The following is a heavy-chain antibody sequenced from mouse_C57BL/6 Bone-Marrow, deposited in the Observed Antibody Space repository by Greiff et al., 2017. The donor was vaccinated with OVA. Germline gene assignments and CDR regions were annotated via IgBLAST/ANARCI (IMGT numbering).Heavy chain of an antibody. CDR2: IDPSASYT. D-gene: IGHD1-1*01. V-gene: IGHV1-59*01. CDR1: GYTFTSYW. Sequence: QVQLQQPGAELVRPGTSVKLSCKASGYTFTSYWMHWVKQRPGPGLEWIGVIDPSASYTNYNQKFKGKATLTVDTSSSTAYMQLSSLTSEDSAVYYCARRGTTVVPALDYWGQGTTLTVSS. CDR3: ARRGTTVVPALDY. J-gene: IGHJ2*01.